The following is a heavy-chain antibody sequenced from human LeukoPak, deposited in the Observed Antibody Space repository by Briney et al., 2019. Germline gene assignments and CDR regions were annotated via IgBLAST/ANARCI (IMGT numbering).Heavy chain of an antibody. CDR3: ARDAAYCGGDCYSDY. CDR1: GYTLTGYY. V-gene: IGHV1-2*02. J-gene: IGHJ4*02. CDR2: INPNSGGT. Sequence: ASVKVSCKASGYTLTGYYMHWVRQAPGQGLEWMGWINPNSGGTNYAQKFQGRVTMTRDTSISTAYMELSRLRSDDTAVYYCARDAAYCGGDCYSDYWGQGTLVTVSS. D-gene: IGHD2-21*02.